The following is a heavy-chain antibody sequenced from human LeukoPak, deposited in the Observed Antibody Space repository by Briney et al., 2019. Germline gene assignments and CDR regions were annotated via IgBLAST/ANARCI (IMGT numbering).Heavy chain of an antibody. CDR1: GFTFSSYS. V-gene: IGHV3-48*01. J-gene: IGHJ4*02. CDR2: ISSSTTTI. CDR3: ARKGYCSSTSCWTFDY. D-gene: IGHD2-2*01. Sequence: GGSLRLSCAASGFTFSSYSMNWVRRAPGKGLEWVSCISSSTTTIYYADSVKGRFTISRDNAKNSLYLQMNSLRAEDTAVYYCARKGYCSSTSCWTFDYWGQGTLVTVSS.